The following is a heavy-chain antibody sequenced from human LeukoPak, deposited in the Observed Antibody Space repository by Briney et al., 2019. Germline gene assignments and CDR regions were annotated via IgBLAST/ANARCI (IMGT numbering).Heavy chain of an antibody. D-gene: IGHD3-10*01. V-gene: IGHV1-69*05. CDR1: GYTLTELS. Sequence: ASVEVSCKVSGYTLTELSMHWVRQAPGQGLEWMGGIIPIFGTANYAQKFQGRVTITTDESTSTAYMELSSLRSEDTAVYYCASASHITMLRGANDYWGQGTLVTVSS. J-gene: IGHJ4*02. CDR2: IIPIFGTA. CDR3: ASASHITMLRGANDY.